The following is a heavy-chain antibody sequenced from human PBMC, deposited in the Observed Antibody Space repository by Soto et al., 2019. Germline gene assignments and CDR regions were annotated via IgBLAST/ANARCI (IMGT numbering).Heavy chain of an antibody. Sequence: SETLSLTCTVSGGSISSGGYYWSWIRQHPGKGLEWIGYFYYSGSTYYSPSLKSRVTISVDTSKNQFSLKLSSVTAADTAVYYCARGAPGYSSGWYPFFDSWGQGTLVTVSS. CDR3: ARGAPGYSSGWYPFFDS. CDR1: GGSISSGGYY. D-gene: IGHD6-19*01. CDR2: FYYSGST. J-gene: IGHJ4*02. V-gene: IGHV4-31*03.